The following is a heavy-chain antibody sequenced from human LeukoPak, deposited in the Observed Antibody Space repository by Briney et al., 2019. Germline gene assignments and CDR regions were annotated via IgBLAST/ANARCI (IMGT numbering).Heavy chain of an antibody. CDR2: IHPEGNEK. V-gene: IGHV3-7*04. J-gene: IGHJ4*02. CDR1: GFTFSDFW. CDR3: ARGDDFSGDH. Sequence: GGSLRLSCATSGFTFSDFWMSWVRQAPGRGLEWVANIHPEGNEKYHVESVKGRFTISRDNARNLLFLQMNGLRVEDTAVYYCARGDDFSGDHWGQGTLVTVSS. D-gene: IGHD1-1*01.